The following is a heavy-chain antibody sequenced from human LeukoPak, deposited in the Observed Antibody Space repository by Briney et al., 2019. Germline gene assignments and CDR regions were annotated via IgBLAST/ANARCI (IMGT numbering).Heavy chain of an antibody. V-gene: IGHV3-23*01. J-gene: IGHJ4*02. CDR2: ISGSGGST. CDR3: AKPPTWLQLVPY. D-gene: IGHD6-13*01. CDR1: GFTFSSYA. Sequence: GGSLRLSCAASGFTFSSYAMGWVRQAPGKGLEWVSAISGSGGSTYYADSVKGRFTISRDNSKNTLYLQMNSLRAEDTAVYYCAKPPTWLQLVPYWGQGTLVTVSS.